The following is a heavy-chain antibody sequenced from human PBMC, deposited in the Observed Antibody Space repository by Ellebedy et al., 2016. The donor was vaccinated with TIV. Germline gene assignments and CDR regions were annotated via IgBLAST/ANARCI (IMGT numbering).Heavy chain of an antibody. CDR2: ISSSSSTI. CDR1: GFTFSSYS. J-gene: IGHJ3*02. Sequence: GESLKISCAASGFTFSSYSMNWVRQAPGKGLEWVSYISSSSSTIYYADSVKGRFTISRDNAKNSLYLQMNSLRAEDTAVYYCARERNEYYYESSGYGVEEDAFNIWGQGTMVTVSS. CDR3: ARERNEYYYESSGYGVEEDAFNI. V-gene: IGHV3-48*01. D-gene: IGHD3-22*01.